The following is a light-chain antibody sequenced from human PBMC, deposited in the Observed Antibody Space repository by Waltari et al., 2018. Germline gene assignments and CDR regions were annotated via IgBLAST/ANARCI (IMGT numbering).Light chain of an antibody. CDR3: SSYSISSTPVV. CDR1: SSDTGCYNY. V-gene: IGLV2-14*03. J-gene: IGLJ2*01. Sequence: QSALTQPASVSGSPGQSITISCTGTSSDTGCYNYVSWYQQHPGKAPKRMIHDVSNRPSGVSNRFAGSKSGNTASLTISGLQAEDEADYYCSSYSISSTPVVFGGGTKLTVL. CDR2: DVS.